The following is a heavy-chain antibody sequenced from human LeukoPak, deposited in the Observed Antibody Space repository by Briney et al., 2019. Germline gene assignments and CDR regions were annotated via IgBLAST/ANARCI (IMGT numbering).Heavy chain of an antibody. J-gene: IGHJ4*02. Sequence: ASVKVSCKASGGTSSSYAISWVRQAPGQGLEWMGRIIPILGIANYAQKFQGRVTITADKSTSTAYMELSSLRSEDTAVYYCATDWNYATVDHWGQGTLVTVSS. D-gene: IGHD1-7*01. CDR1: GGTSSSYA. CDR3: ATDWNYATVDH. V-gene: IGHV1-69*04. CDR2: IIPILGIA.